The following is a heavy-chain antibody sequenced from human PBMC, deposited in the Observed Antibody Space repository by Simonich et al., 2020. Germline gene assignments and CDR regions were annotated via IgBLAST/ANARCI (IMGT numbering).Heavy chain of an antibody. CDR3: ARHAGFAFDI. V-gene: IGHV4-39*01. J-gene: IGHJ3*02. CDR1: GGSISSSSYY. Sequence: QLQLQESGPGLVKPSETLSLTCTVSGGSISSSSYYWGWIRQPPGKGLEWIGGIYYSGSTYDNPSLKSRVTISVDTSKNRFSLKLSSVTAADTAVYYCARHAGFAFDIWGQGTMVTVSS. D-gene: IGHD6-13*01. CDR2: IYYSGST.